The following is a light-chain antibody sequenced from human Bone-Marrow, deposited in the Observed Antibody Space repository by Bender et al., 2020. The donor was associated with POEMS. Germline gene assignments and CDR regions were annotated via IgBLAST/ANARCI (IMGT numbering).Light chain of an antibody. Sequence: QSVLTQPPSASGTPGQRVTISCSGSSSKFGSYPVNWYQQLPGAAPKLVIFNNSQRPSGVPDRFSGSNSGTSASLAIRGLRSDDEAEVYCATGDDSLNGWVFGGGTKLTVL. CDR1: SSKFGSYP. J-gene: IGLJ3*02. V-gene: IGLV1-44*01. CDR3: ATGDDSLNGWV. CDR2: NNS.